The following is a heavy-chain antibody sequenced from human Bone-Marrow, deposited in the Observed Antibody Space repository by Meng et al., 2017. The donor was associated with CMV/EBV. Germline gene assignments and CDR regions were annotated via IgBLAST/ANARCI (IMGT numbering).Heavy chain of an antibody. D-gene: IGHD3-3*01. CDR1: GFTFSSYA. V-gene: IGHV3-30-3*01. CDR2: ISYDGSNK. J-gene: IGHJ4*02. CDR3: ARESEVFGVDYFDY. Sequence: GESLKISCAASGFTFSSYAMHWVRQAPGKGLEWVAVISYDGSNKYYADSVKGRFTISRDNSKNTLYLQMNSLRAEDTAVYYCARESEVFGVDYFDYWGQGTRVTGSS.